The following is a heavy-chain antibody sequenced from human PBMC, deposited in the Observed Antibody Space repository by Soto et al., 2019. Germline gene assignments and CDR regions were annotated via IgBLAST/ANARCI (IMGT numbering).Heavy chain of an antibody. V-gene: IGHV3-21*01. CDR3: ARDNKQLVPGANYGMDV. D-gene: IGHD6-13*01. CDR1: GFTFSSYS. Sequence: GGSLRLSCAASGFTFSSYSMNWVRQAPGKGLEWVSSISSSSSYIYYADSVKGRFTISRDNAKNSLYLQMNSLRAEDTAVYYCARDNKQLVPGANYGMDVWGQGTTVTVSS. J-gene: IGHJ6*02. CDR2: ISSSSSYI.